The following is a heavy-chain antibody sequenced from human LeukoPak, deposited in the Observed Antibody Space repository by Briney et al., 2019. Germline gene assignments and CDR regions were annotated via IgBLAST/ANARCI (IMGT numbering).Heavy chain of an antibody. CDR1: GFTFSSYA. CDR3: ARVSLQHAFDI. D-gene: IGHD4-11*01. J-gene: IGHJ3*02. V-gene: IGHV3-30-3*01. Sequence: GGSLRLSCAASGFTFSSYAMHWVRQAPGKGLEWVALISYDGSNKYYADSVKGRFTISRDNSKNTLYLQMNSLGAEDTAVYYCARVSLQHAFDIWGQGTMVTVSS. CDR2: ISYDGSNK.